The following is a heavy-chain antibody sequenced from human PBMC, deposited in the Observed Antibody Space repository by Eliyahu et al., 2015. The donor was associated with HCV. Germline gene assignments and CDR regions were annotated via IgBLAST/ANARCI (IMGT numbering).Heavy chain of an antibody. CDR1: GFTFSIYS. V-gene: IGHV3-48*01. CDR2: IGTSTSVI. CDR3: VRYCSVDSCEF. J-gene: IGHJ4*02. D-gene: IGHD2-21*01. Sequence: EVQLVESGGGFVQPGGSLRLSCAASGFTFSIYSMNWVRQAPGKGLEWVSFIGTSTSVIYYADSVKGRFTISRDNAKNSLYLQMNSLRAEDTAVYYCVRYCSVDSCEFWGQGTLVTVSS.